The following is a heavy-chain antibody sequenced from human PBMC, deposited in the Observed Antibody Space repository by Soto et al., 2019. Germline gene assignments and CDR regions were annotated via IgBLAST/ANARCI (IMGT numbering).Heavy chain of an antibody. D-gene: IGHD6-13*01. V-gene: IGHV1-69*13. CDR3: ARVPRQQLVRDAFDI. CDR2: IIPIFGTA. CDR1: GGTFSSYA. J-gene: IGHJ3*02. Sequence: SVKVSCKASGGTFSSYAISWVRQAPGQGLEWMGGIIPIFGTANYAQKFQGRVTITADESTSTAYMELSSLRSEDTAVYYCARVPRQQLVRDAFDIWGQGTMVTVSS.